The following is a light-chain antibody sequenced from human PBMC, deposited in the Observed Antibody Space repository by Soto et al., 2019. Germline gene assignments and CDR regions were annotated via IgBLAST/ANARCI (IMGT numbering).Light chain of an antibody. Sequence: QSVLTQPPSVSAAPGQKVTISCSGSSSNIGNNYVSWYQQFPGTAPKLLIYESNKRPSGIPDRFSGSKSGTSATLGITGLQTGDEADYYCGTWDSSLSAGVIGGGTQLTVL. CDR1: SSNIGNNY. V-gene: IGLV1-51*02. CDR3: GTWDSSLSAGV. J-gene: IGLJ3*02. CDR2: ESN.